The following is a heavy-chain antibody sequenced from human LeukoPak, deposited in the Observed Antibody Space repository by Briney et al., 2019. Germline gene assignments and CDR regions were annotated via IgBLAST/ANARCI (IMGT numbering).Heavy chain of an antibody. CDR1: GFTFSSYW. CDR2: IKEDGSDK. V-gene: IGHV3-7*01. Sequence: GGSLRLSCAASGFTFSSYWMSWIRQAPGKGLEWVANIKEDGSDKNYVDSVRGRFTISRDNAKNGLYLQMNSLRAEDTAVYYCGREVPGGTTSLDCWGQGTVVTVSS. J-gene: IGHJ4*02. CDR3: GREVPGGTTSLDC. D-gene: IGHD1-7*01.